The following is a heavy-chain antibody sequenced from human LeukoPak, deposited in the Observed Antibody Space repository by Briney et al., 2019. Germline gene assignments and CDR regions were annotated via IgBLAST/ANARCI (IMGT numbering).Heavy chain of an antibody. D-gene: IGHD2-15*01. CDR2: INHSGST. CDR1: GGSFSGYY. V-gene: IGHV4-34*01. J-gene: IGHJ5*02. CDR3: ARGRSCSGGSCERRWFDP. Sequence: PSETLSLTCAVYGGSFSGYYWSWIRQPPGKVLEWIGEINHSGSTNYNPSLKSRVPISVDTSKTQFSLKLSSVPAADTAVYSCARGRSCSGGSCERRWFDPWGQGTLVTVSS.